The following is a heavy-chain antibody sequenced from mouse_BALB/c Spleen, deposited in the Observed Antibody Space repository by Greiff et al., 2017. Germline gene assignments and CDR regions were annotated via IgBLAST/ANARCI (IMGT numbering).Heavy chain of an antibody. D-gene: IGHD1-1*01. J-gene: IGHJ3*01. Sequence: VKLVESGPGLVAPSQSLSITCTVSGFSLTSYGVHWVRQPPGKGLEWLGLIWAGGSTNYNSALMSRLSISKDNSKSQVFLKMNSLQTDDTAMYYCARDEVLRSWFAYWGQGTLVTVSA. CDR1: GFSLTSYG. V-gene: IGHV2-9*02. CDR3: ARDEVLRSWFAY. CDR2: IWAGGST.